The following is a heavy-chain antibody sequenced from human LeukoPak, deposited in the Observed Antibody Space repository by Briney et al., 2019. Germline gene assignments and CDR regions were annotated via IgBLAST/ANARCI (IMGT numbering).Heavy chain of an antibody. V-gene: IGHV1-46*01. CDR3: ARLISIAVAGTVVDY. D-gene: IGHD6-19*01. CDR1: GYTFTSYY. J-gene: IGHJ4*02. CDR2: INPSGGST. Sequence: ASVKVSCKASGYTFTSYYMHWVRQAPGQGLEWMGIINPSGGSTSYAQKFQGRVTMTRDTSTSTVYMELSSLRSEETAVYYCARLISIAVAGTVVDYWGQGNLVTVSS.